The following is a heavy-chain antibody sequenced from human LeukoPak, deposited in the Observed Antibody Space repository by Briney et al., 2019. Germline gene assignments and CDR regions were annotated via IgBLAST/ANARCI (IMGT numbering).Heavy chain of an antibody. CDR3: ARNPTSGVVDYYYMDV. CDR1: GFTFSDYY. CDR2: ISSSGSTI. J-gene: IGHJ6*03. D-gene: IGHD2-2*01. Sequence: GGSLRLSCAASGFTFSDYYMSWIRQAPGKGLEWVSYISSSGSTIYYADSVKGRFTISRDNAKNSLYLQMNSLRAEDTAVYYCARNPTSGVVDYYYMDVWGKGTTVTVSS. V-gene: IGHV3-11*04.